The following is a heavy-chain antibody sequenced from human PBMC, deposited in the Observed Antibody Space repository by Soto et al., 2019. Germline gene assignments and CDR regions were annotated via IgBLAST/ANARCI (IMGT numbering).Heavy chain of an antibody. CDR1: GYTFTSYG. D-gene: IGHD3-10*01. J-gene: IGHJ5*02. Sequence: ASVKVSCKASGYTFTSYGISWVRQAPGQGLEWMGWISAYNGNTNYAQKLQGRVTMTTDTSTSTAYMELRSLRSEDTAVYYCAALNYYGSGSHHEGGSWGQGTLVTVSS. CDR3: AALNYYGSGSHHEGGS. CDR2: ISAYNGNT. V-gene: IGHV1-18*01.